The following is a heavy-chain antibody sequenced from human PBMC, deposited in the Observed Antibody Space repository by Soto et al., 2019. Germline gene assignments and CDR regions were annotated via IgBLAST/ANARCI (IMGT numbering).Heavy chain of an antibody. CDR2: VSDSGTTT. D-gene: IGHD3-22*01. V-gene: IGHV3-23*01. CDR3: APRGGSGYYGAFDY. J-gene: IGHJ4*02. CDR1: GFTFSTYA. Sequence: EVQLLESGGGLVQPGGSLRLSCVVSGFTFSTYAMTWVRQAPGKGLEWVSGVSDSGTTTYYADSVKGRFTISRDNSKNTLYLHMRRLGGEDTAVYYCAPRGGSGYYGAFDYWGQGTLVTVSS.